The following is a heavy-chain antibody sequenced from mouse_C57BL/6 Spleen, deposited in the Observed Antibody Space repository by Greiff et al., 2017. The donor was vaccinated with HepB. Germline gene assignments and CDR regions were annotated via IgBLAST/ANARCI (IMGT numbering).Heavy chain of an antibody. Sequence: ESGAELARPGASVKLSCKASGYTFTSYGISWVKQRTGQGLEWIGEIYPRSGNTYYNEKFKGKATLTADKSSSTAYMELRSLTSEDSAVYFCARSGGLYFDYWGQGTTLTVSS. D-gene: IGHD1-1*02. CDR3: ARSGGLYFDY. J-gene: IGHJ2*01. CDR1: GYTFTSYG. V-gene: IGHV1-81*01. CDR2: IYPRSGNT.